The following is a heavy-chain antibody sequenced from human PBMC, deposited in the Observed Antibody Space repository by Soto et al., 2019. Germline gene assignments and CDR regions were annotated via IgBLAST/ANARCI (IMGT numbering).Heavy chain of an antibody. V-gene: IGHV1-46*01. D-gene: IGHD3-22*01. CDR3: ARDDSSVLDAFDI. J-gene: IGHJ3*02. Sequence: QVQLVQSGAEVKKPGASVNVSCKASGYTFSSYYMHWVRQAPGQGLEWMGIINPSGGSTTYAQQFQGRVTMTRDTSTSTVYMELSSLRSDDTAVYYCARDDSSVLDAFDIWGQGTVVTVSS. CDR2: INPSGGST. CDR1: GYTFSSYY.